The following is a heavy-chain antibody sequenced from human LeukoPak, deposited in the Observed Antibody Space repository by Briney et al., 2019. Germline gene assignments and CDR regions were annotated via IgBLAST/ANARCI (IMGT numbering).Heavy chain of an antibody. J-gene: IGHJ4*02. CDR2: ISNTGTDT. D-gene: IGHD4-23*01. CDR1: GFTFSTYA. Sequence: PGGSLRLSCAASGFTFSTYAMGWVRQAPGKGLEWVADISNTGTDTYYADSVKGRFTISRDNAKNTLYLQMNSLRAEDTSVYYCATSSYGGNFGLFDYWGQGILVTVSS. CDR3: ATSSYGGNFGLFDY. V-gene: IGHV3-23*01.